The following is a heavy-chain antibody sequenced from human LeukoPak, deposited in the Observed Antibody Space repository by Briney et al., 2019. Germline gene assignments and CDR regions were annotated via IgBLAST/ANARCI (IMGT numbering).Heavy chain of an antibody. J-gene: IGHJ4*02. CDR2: INPSGGST. V-gene: IGHV1-46*01. D-gene: IGHD3-16*02. CDR3: ARDSTGDYAWGSYRLPDY. CDR1: GYTFTSYY. Sequence: ASVKVSCKASGYTFTSYYMHWVRQAPGQGLEWMGIINPSGGSTSYAQKFQGRVTMTRDTSTSTVYMELSSLRSEDTAVYYCARDSTGDYAWGSYRLPDYWGQGTLVTVSS.